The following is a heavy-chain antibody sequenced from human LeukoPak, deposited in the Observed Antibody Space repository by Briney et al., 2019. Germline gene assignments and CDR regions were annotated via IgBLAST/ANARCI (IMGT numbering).Heavy chain of an antibody. CDR2: INHGGST. J-gene: IGHJ6*03. Sequence: SETLSLTCAVYGGTFSVYYWSWMRQPPGEGREWMGEINHGGSTNYNPSLKCRVIISKNTSKKQFFLKLSSVTADVAVLYYCTRCQHHYGSGCECDIDVCGKATTVTVSS. V-gene: IGHV4-34*08. CDR1: GGTFSVYY. CDR3: TRCQHHYGSGCECDIDV. D-gene: IGHD3-10*01.